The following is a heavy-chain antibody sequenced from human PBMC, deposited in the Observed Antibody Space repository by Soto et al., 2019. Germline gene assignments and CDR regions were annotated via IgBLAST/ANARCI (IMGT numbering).Heavy chain of an antibody. CDR1: GFIFSNAW. D-gene: IGHD3-16*02. CDR3: TSTYYDFVWGTYRHVDFDY. CDR2: VKSKADGGTP. Sequence: EESLRLSCEASGFIFSNAWMSWVRQAPGKGLEWVGRVKSKADGGTPAYGAPVKGRFTISRDDSKNTLYLQMNHLQSEDTAVYYCTSTYYDFVWGTYRHVDFDYWGQGALVTVSS. J-gene: IGHJ4*02. V-gene: IGHV3-15*01.